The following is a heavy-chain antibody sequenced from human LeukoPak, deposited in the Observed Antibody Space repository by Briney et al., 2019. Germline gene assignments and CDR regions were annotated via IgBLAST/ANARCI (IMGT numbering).Heavy chain of an antibody. D-gene: IGHD3-9*01. J-gene: IGHJ6*03. CDR1: GFTFSSYG. Sequence: GGSLRLSRAASGFTFSSYGMHWVRKAPGKGLEWVAFIRYDGSNKYYADSVKGRFTISRDNSKNTLYLQMNSLRAEDTAVYYCAKDDVKNNAYYYDILTGYYLEYYCYYMDVWGKGTTVTISS. V-gene: IGHV3-30*02. CDR2: IRYDGSNK. CDR3: AKDDVKNNAYYYDILTGYYLEYYCYYMDV.